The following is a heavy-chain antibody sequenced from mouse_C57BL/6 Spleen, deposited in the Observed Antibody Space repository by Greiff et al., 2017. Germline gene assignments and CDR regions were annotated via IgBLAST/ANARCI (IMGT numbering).Heavy chain of an antibody. CDR1: GYTFTSYW. Sequence: EVQRVESGTVLARPGASVKMSCKTSGYTFTSYWMHWVKQRPGQGLEWIGAIYPGNSDTSYNQKFKGKAKLPAVTSASTAYMELSSLTNEDSAVYYCTRWDYYGSRYDWYFDVWGTGTTVTVSS. V-gene: IGHV1-5*01. D-gene: IGHD1-1*01. J-gene: IGHJ1*03. CDR3: TRWDYYGSRYDWYFDV. CDR2: IYPGNSDT.